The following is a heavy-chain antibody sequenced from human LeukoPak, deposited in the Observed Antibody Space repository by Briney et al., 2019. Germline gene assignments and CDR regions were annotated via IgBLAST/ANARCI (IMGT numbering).Heavy chain of an antibody. CDR3: AKQGCSGGSCYHNWFDP. V-gene: IGHV3-23*01. CDR1: GFTFSSYA. CDR2: ISGSGGST. J-gene: IGHJ5*02. D-gene: IGHD2-15*01. Sequence: PGGSLRLSCAASGFTFSSYAMSWVRQAPGKGLEWVSAISGSGGSTYYADSVKGRFTISRDNSKNTLYLQMNSLRAEDTAVYYCAKQGCSGGSCYHNWFDPWGQGTLVTVSS.